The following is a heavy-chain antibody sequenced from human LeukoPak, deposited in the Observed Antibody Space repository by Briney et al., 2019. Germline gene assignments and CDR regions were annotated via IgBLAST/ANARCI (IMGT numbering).Heavy chain of an antibody. D-gene: IGHD3-3*01. V-gene: IGHV3-48*04. CDR2: ISSSGSTI. CDR3: ASTLYYDPWNGYYTPYRYFDN. Sequence: GGSLRLSCAASGFTFSSYAMSWVRQAPGKGLEWVSYISSSGSTIYYADSVKGRFTISRDNAKNSLYLQMNSLRAEDTAVYYCASTLYYDPWNGYYTPYRYFDNWGQGTLVIVSS. J-gene: IGHJ4*02. CDR1: GFTFSSYA.